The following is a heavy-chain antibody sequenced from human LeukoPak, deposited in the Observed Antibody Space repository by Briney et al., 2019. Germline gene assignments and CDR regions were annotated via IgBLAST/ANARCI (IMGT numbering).Heavy chain of an antibody. Sequence: GGSLRLFCAAPGFTFDDYGMSWVRQAPGKGLEWVSGINWNGGSTGYADSVKGRFTISRDNAKNSLYLQMNTLRAEDTALYYCARDREQQLVLDYYYYMDVWGKGATVTVSS. CDR1: GFTFDDYG. CDR3: ARDREQQLVLDYYYYMDV. V-gene: IGHV3-20*04. CDR2: INWNGGST. D-gene: IGHD6-13*01. J-gene: IGHJ6*03.